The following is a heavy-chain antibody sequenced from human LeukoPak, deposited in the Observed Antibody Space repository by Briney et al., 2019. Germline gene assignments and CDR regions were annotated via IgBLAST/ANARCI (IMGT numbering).Heavy chain of an antibody. CDR3: ARVKGGLRFWYYYYGMDV. V-gene: IGHV4-61*01. CDR1: GGSVSSGSYY. Sequence: SETLSLTCTVSGGSVSSGSYYWSWIRQPPGKGLEWIGYIYYSGSTNYNPSLKSRVTISVDTSKNQFSLKLSSVTAADTAVYYCARVKGGLRFWYYYYGMDVWGKGTTVTVSS. J-gene: IGHJ6*04. CDR2: IYYSGST. D-gene: IGHD5-12*01.